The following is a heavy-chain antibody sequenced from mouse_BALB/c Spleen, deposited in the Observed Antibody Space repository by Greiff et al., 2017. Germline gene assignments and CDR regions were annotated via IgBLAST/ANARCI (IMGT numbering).Heavy chain of an antibody. Sequence: VQRVESGPELVKPGASVKISCKASGYAFSSSWMNWVKQRPGQGLEWIGRIYPGDGDTNYNGKFKGKATLTADKSSSTAYMQLSSLTSVDSAVYYCAIVYYYGSTFDYWGQGTTLTVSS. J-gene: IGHJ2*01. CDR2: IYPGDGDT. CDR3: AIVYYYGSTFDY. V-gene: IGHV1-82*01. D-gene: IGHD1-1*01. CDR1: GYAFSSSW.